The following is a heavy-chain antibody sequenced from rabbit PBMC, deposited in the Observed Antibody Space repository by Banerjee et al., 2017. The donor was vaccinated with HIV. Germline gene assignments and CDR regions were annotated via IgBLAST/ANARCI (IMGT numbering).Heavy chain of an antibody. Sequence: QSLEESGGDLGKPGASLTLTCTASGFSFSSGYDMSWVRQAPGKGLESIACIYAGSSGSTFYARWVNGRFPTSKPSSTTVTLQMTSLTAADTATYFCARRDYPYGYTGYSFTLWGPGPFVSVS. CDR2: IYAGSSGST. D-gene: IGHD6-1*01. CDR3: ARRDYPYGYTGYSFTL. V-gene: IGHV1S40*01. J-gene: IGHJ4*01. CDR1: GFSFSSGYD.